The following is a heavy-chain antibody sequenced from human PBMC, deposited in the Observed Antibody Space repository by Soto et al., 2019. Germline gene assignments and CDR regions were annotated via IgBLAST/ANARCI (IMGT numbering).Heavy chain of an antibody. CDR1: GFTFSSYA. CDR3: AKPMSSSWHYYYYYMDV. CDR2: ISGSGGST. V-gene: IGHV3-23*01. J-gene: IGHJ6*03. D-gene: IGHD6-13*01. Sequence: GGSLRLSCAASGFTFSSYAMSWVRQAPGKGLEWVSAISGSGGSTYYADSVKGRFTISRDNSKNTLYLQMNSLRAEDTAVYYCAKPMSSSWHYYYYYMDVWGKGTTVTVSS.